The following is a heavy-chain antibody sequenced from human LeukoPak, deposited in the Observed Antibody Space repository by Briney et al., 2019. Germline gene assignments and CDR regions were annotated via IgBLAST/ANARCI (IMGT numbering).Heavy chain of an antibody. D-gene: IGHD1-26*01. Sequence: ASVKVSCKASGYTFTGYYMHWVRQAPGQGLEWMGGIIPIFGTANYAQKFQGRVTITADKSTSTAYMELSSLRSEDTAVYYCARGPCDGSYCFDYWGQGTLVTVSS. CDR1: GYTFTGYY. CDR2: IIPIFGTA. J-gene: IGHJ4*02. CDR3: ARGPCDGSYCFDY. V-gene: IGHV1-69*06.